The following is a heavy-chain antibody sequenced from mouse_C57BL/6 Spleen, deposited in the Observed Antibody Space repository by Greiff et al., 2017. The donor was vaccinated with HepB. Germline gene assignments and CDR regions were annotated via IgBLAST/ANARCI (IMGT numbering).Heavy chain of an antibody. CDR2: ISNGGGST. V-gene: IGHV5-12*01. Sequence: DVHLVESGGGLVQPGGSLKLSCAASGFTFSDYYMYWVRQTPEKRLEWVAYISNGGGSTYYPDTVKGRFTISRDNAKNTLYLQMSRLKSEDTAMYYCASSNFYAMDYWGQGTSVTVSS. J-gene: IGHJ4*01. D-gene: IGHD2-5*01. CDR1: GFTFSDYY. CDR3: ASSNFYAMDY.